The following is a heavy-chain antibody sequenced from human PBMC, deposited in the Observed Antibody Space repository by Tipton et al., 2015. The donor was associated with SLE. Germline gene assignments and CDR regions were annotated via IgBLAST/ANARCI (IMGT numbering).Heavy chain of an antibody. Sequence: SLRLSCAASGFTFTGYWMSWVRQAPGKGLEWVANIKQDGSEKYYVDSVKGRFTISRDNAKNSLYLQMNSLRAEDTAVYYCARDASEWELLHPIGYWGQGTLVTVSS. D-gene: IGHD1-26*01. J-gene: IGHJ4*02. CDR3: ARDASEWELLHPIGY. CDR1: GFTFTGYW. V-gene: IGHV3-7*01. CDR2: IKQDGSEK.